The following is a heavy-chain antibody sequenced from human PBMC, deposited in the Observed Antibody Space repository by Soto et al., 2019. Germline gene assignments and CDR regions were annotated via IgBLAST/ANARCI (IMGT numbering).Heavy chain of an antibody. V-gene: IGHV4-4*02. J-gene: IGHJ6*02. CDR1: CGSISSRNW. CDR2: IYHSGIT. CDR3: ARRGYCTNGVCYYCMDD. D-gene: IGHD2-8*01. Sequence: SATLSLTCAASCGSISSRNWWTWVCYPPGKALDWIGEIYHSGITNYNPSLKCRVTISVDKSKNQFSLKLSSVTAADTAVYYCARRGYCTNGVCYYCMDDWGQGTTVT.